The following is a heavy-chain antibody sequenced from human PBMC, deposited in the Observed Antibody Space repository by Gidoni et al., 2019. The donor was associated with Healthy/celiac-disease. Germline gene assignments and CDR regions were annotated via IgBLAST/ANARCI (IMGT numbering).Heavy chain of an antibody. D-gene: IGHD1-26*01. J-gene: IGHJ2*01. CDR1: GFPVSSNY. V-gene: IGHV3-53*02. CDR2: IYSGGST. Sequence: EVLLVETGGGLIQPGGSRRLSCAASGFPVSSNYMSWVRQAPGKGLEWVSVIYSGGSTYYADSVKGRFTISRDNSKNTLYLQMNSLRAEDTAVYYCAREQWELFFRYFDLWGRGTLVTVSS. CDR3: AREQWELFFRYFDL.